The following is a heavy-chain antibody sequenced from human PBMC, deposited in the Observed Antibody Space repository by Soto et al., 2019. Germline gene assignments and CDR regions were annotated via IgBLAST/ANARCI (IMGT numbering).Heavy chain of an antibody. CDR3: ARPYSSGWRGVFDV. CDR1: GGSISTYY. CDR2: IHDSGNT. Sequence: QVQLQESGPGLVKPSETLSLTCTVSGGSISTYYWSWIRQPPGKGLEWIGCIHDSGNTDYNPSLRRGVXXSLNTSKNKFSLKLSSVTAADTAVYYCARPYSSGWRGVFDVWGQGTLVTVSP. D-gene: IGHD6-19*01. J-gene: IGHJ3*01. V-gene: IGHV4-59*08.